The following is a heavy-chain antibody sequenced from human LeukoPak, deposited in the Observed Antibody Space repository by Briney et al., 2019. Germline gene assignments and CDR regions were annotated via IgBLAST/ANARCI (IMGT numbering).Heavy chain of an antibody. CDR3: ARDIGVSQFDY. J-gene: IGHJ4*02. D-gene: IGHD3-10*01. CDR2: ISGYNGKT. CDR1: GYTFTSYG. Sequence: ASVKVSCKASGYTFTSYGISWVRQAPGQGLEWMGWISGYNGKTEYAQKLQGRLTMTTDTSTSTAYMELRSLTSDDTAVYCCARDIGVSQFDYWGQGTLVTVSS. V-gene: IGHV1-18*01.